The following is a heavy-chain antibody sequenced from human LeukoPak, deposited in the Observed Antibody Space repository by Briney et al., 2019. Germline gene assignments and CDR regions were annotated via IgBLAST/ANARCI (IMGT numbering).Heavy chain of an antibody. J-gene: IGHJ4*02. CDR2: INPNSGGT. D-gene: IGHD6-13*01. Sequence: GASVKVSCKASGYTFTGYYMHWVRQAPGQGLEWMGWINPNSGGTNYAQKFQGRVTMTRDTSISTAYMELSRLRSDDTAVYYCARDATAAGLYYFDYWGQGTLVTVSS. V-gene: IGHV1-2*02. CDR3: ARDATAAGLYYFDY. CDR1: GYTFTGYY.